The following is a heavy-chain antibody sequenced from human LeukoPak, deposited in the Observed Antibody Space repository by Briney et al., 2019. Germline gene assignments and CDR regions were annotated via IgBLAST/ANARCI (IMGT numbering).Heavy chain of an antibody. V-gene: IGHV3-43*01. CDR3: AKAYQQLVRNDAFDI. CDR1: GFTFDDYT. D-gene: IGHD6-13*01. J-gene: IGHJ3*02. Sequence: GGSLRLSCAASGFTFDDYTMHWVRQAPGKGLEWVSLISWDGGSTYYADSVKGRFTISRDNSKNSLYLQMNSLRTEDTALYYCAKAYQQLVRNDAFDIWGQGTMVTVSS. CDR2: ISWDGGST.